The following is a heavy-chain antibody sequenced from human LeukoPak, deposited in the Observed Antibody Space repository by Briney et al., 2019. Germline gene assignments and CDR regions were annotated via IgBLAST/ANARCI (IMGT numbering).Heavy chain of an antibody. D-gene: IGHD3-22*01. J-gene: IGHJ5*02. V-gene: IGHV1-69*13. Sequence: VASVKVSCKASGGTFSSYAISWMRQAPGQGLEWMGGIIPIFGTANYAQKFQGRVTITADESTSTAYMELSSLRSEDTAVYYCARKGYYDSSGYYSSRPEPFDPWGQGTLVTVSS. CDR1: GGTFSSYA. CDR2: IIPIFGTA. CDR3: ARKGYYDSSGYYSSRPEPFDP.